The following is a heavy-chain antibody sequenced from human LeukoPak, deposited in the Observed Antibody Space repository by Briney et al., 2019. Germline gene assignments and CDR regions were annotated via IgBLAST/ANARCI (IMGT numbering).Heavy chain of an antibody. CDR3: ARVMGNYASDY. Sequence: NPGGTLRLSCAASGFTFSDYCMSWIRQAPGKGLEWDSYISSSGDTMSYADSVKGRFTISRDNAKNSLYLQMSSLRAEDAAIYYCARVMGNYASDYWGQGALVTVSS. CDR2: ISSSGDTM. J-gene: IGHJ4*02. D-gene: IGHD1-7*01. V-gene: IGHV3-11*04. CDR1: GFTFSDYC.